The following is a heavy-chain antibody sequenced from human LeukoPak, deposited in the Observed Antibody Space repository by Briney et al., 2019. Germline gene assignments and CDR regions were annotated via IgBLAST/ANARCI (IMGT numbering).Heavy chain of an antibody. CDR1: GFTFSSYA. CDR3: AKLSGWYVAIYFQH. J-gene: IGHJ1*01. D-gene: IGHD6-19*01. V-gene: IGHV3-23*01. Sequence: GGSLRLSCAASGFTFSSYAMSWVRQAPGKGLEWVSAISGSGGSTYYADSVKGRFPISRDNSKNTLYLQMNSLRAEDTAVYYCAKLSGWYVAIYFQHWGQGTLVTVSS. CDR2: ISGSGGST.